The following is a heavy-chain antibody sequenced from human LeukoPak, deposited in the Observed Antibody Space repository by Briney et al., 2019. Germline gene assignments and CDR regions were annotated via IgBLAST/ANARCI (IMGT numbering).Heavy chain of an antibody. V-gene: IGHV1-2*02. CDR2: IYTDSGDA. CDR3: AALGSTMEARTDP. J-gene: IGHJ5*02. Sequence: ASVEVSCKASGYFFTGSNLHWVRQAPGQALKWWGRIYTDSGDAKYAPKFQGRVTMTRDTSISTAYMELYRLTSDDTAVYSCAALGSTMEARTDPWGHGTPVTVSS. D-gene: IGHD3-10*01. CDR1: GYFFTGSN.